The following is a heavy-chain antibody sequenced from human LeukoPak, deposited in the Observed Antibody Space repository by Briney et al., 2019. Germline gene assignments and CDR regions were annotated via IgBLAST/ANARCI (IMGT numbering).Heavy chain of an antibody. CDR3: ARGLYYDFWSGYYIYYYMDV. D-gene: IGHD3-3*01. CDR2: IYYSGST. J-gene: IGHJ6*03. CDR1: GGSISSGGYY. Sequence: PSETLSLTCTVSGGSISSGGYYWSWIRQHPGKGLGWIGYIYYSGSTYYNPSLKSRVTISVDTSKNQFSLKLSSVTAADTAVYYCARGLYYDFWSGYYIYYYMDVWGKGTTVTVSS. V-gene: IGHV4-31*03.